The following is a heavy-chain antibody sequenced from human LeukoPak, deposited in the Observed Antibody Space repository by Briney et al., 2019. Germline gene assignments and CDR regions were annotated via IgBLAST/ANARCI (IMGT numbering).Heavy chain of an antibody. Sequence: ASVKVSCKASGYTFTSYDINWVRQATGQGLEWMGWMNPNSGNTGYAQKFQGRVTMTRNTSISTAYMELSGLRSEDTAVYYCARRARRRSSGYYEFDYWGQGTLVTVSS. D-gene: IGHD3-22*01. CDR3: ARRARRRSSGYYEFDY. CDR2: MNPNSGNT. CDR1: GYTFTSYD. V-gene: IGHV1-8*01. J-gene: IGHJ4*02.